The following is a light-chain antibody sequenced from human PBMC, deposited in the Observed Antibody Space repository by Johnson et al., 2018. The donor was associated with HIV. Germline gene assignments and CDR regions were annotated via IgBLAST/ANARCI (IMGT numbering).Light chain of an antibody. V-gene: IGLV1-51*01. J-gene: IGLJ1*01. CDR3: GTWDSSLRVGF. CDR1: TSKIENNY. CDR2: DNT. Sequence: QSVLTQPPSVSAAPGQKVTISCSGNTSKIENNYVSWYQQFPERAPKLLIYDNTKRPSGIPDRFSGSKSDASATLAITGLQTGDEADYYCGTWDSSLRVGFFGTGSKVTVL.